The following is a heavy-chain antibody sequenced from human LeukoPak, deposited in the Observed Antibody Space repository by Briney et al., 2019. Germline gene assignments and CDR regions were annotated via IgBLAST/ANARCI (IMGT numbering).Heavy chain of an antibody. V-gene: IGHV1-18*04. J-gene: IGHJ5*02. CDR2: ISAYNGKT. CDR3: ARDGTTGTTFRFDP. D-gene: IGHD1-1*01. CDR1: GYTFTTYG. Sequence: GASVKVSCKASGYTFTTYGITWVRQAPGQGLEWMGWISAYNGKTNYAQKFQGRITMTTDTSTSTGYMELRSLSSDDTAVYYCARDGTTGTTFRFDPWGQGTLVTVSS.